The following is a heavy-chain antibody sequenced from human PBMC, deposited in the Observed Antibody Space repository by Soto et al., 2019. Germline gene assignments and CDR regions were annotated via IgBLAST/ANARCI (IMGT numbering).Heavy chain of an antibody. CDR2: ISDSGSRT. CDR1: GFTFSSSG. CDR3: AKDSGWLLHY. V-gene: IGHV3-23*01. Sequence: EVQLLESGGGLVQPGGSLRLSCVVSGFTFSSSGMSWVRQAPGKGLEWVSGISDSGSRTYYEDSVKGRFTISRDNSKITLSLEMNTLRAEDTAVYYCAKDSGWLLHYWGQGTLVTVSS. D-gene: IGHD2-15*01. J-gene: IGHJ4*02.